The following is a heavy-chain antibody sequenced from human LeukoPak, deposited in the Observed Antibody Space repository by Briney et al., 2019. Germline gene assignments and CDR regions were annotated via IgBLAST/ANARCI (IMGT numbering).Heavy chain of an antibody. CDR2: ISDSSVGT. Sequence: GGTLRLSCRASGFTFKNYGMNWVRQAPGKGLEWISAISDSSVGTYYADSVKGRFTISRDNSKTTLYLQMNSLTVEDTAVYYCARDKNFGEPFDYWGQGVLVTVSS. D-gene: IGHD3-10*01. V-gene: IGHV3-23*01. J-gene: IGHJ4*02. CDR3: ARDKNFGEPFDY. CDR1: GFTFKNYG.